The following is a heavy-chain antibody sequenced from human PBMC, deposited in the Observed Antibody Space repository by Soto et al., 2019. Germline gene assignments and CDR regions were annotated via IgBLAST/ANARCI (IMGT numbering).Heavy chain of an antibody. V-gene: IGHV3-74*01. CDR2: ITNDGSGT. Sequence: EVQLVESGGGLVQPGGSLRLSCAGSGFVFSSYWMHWVRQVPGKGLVWVSRITNDGSGTTYADSVNGRFTISRDNAKNTLYLQMNSLGAEDTAVYYCARGMQGSRYFDLWRRGTRVTVSS. J-gene: IGHJ2*01. CDR1: GFVFSSYW. CDR3: ARGMQGSRYFDL.